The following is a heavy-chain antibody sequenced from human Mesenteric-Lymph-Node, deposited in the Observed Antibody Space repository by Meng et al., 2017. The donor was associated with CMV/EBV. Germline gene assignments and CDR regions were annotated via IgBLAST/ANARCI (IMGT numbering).Heavy chain of an antibody. V-gene: IGHV1-2*02. CDR1: GNTFISYA. CDR3: ARGPPGKVTDSFYYYGMDV. J-gene: IGHJ6*02. CDR2: INPNSGGT. D-gene: IGHD2-21*02. Sequence: ASVKVSCKASGNTFISYAVHWVRQAPGQGLEWMGWINPNSGGTNYAQKFQGRVTMTRDTSTSTVYMDLSSLRSEDTAIYYCARGPPGKVTDSFYYYGMDVWGQGTTVTVSS.